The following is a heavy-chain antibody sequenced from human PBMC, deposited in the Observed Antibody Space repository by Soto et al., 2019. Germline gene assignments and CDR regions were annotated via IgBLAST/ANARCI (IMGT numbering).Heavy chain of an antibody. J-gene: IGHJ5*02. V-gene: IGHV3-21*01. Sequence: GGSLRLSCAASGFTFRSFTMNWVRQAPGKGLEWVSTISSNSAYIYYTDALRGRFTISRDNAKNSLHLQMNSLRAEDTAVYYCTRNASRDSSARGWFDPWGPGTLVTVSS. CDR2: ISSNSAYI. D-gene: IGHD6-13*01. CDR1: GFTFRSFT. CDR3: TRNASRDSSARGWFDP.